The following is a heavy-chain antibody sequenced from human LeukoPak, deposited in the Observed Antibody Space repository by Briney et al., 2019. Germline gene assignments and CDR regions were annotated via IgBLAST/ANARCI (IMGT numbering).Heavy chain of an antibody. V-gene: IGHV4-34*01. D-gene: IGHD2-15*01. Sequence: SETLSLTCAVYGGSFSGYYWSWIRQPPGKGLEWIGEINHSGSTNYNPSLKSRVTISVDTSKNQFSLKLSSVTAADTAVYYCARRGYHDYWGQGTLVTASS. CDR3: ARRGYHDY. J-gene: IGHJ4*02. CDR1: GGSFSGYY. CDR2: INHSGST.